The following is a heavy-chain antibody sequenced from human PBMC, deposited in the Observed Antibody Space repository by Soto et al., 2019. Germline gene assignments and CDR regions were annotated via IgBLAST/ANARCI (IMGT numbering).Heavy chain of an antibody. Sequence: ESLRLSCAASGFKFSNYAMSWFRQAPGNGLEWVSLISATGGGTYYADSVKGRFTISRDNSHNTLYLQVHSLTAEDTAVYYCAKDRRAGGNSAFYFDFWGQGAQVTVSS. CDR3: AKDRRAGGNSAFYFDF. D-gene: IGHD3-16*01. CDR1: GFKFSNYA. V-gene: IGHV3-23*01. CDR2: ISATGGGT. J-gene: IGHJ4*02.